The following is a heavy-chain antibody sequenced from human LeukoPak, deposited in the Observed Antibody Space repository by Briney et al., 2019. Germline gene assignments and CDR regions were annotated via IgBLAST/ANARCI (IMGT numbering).Heavy chain of an antibody. D-gene: IGHD2-21*01. V-gene: IGHV4-59*08. CDR1: GGSFSGYY. CDR2: IYYSGST. Sequence: PSETLSLTCAVYGGSFSGYYWSWIRQPPGKGLEWIGYIYYSGSTNYNPSLKSRVTMSVDTSKNQFSLELSSVTAADTAMYYCARRGGDSATLDYWGQGTLVTVSS. J-gene: IGHJ4*02. CDR3: ARRGGDSATLDY.